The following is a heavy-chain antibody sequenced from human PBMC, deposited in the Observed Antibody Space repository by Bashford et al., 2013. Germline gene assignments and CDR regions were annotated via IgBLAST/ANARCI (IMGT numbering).Heavy chain of an antibody. V-gene: IGHV3-21*01. CDR2: ISSSSSYI. CDR3: ARDADYGDQCFDY. J-gene: IGHJ4*01. Sequence: GSLRLSCAASGFTFSSYSMNWVRQAPGKGLEWVSSISSSSSYIYYADSVKGRFTISRDNAKNSLYLQMNSLRAEDTAVYYCARDADYGDQCFDYWGRGTPWSPVSS. CDR1: GFTFSSYS. D-gene: IGHD4-17*01.